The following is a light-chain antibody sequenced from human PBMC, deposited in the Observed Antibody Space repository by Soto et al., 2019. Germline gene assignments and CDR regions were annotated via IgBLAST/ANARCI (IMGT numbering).Light chain of an antibody. J-gene: IGLJ3*02. Sequence: QSVLTQPPSVSGAPGQRVTISCTGSSSNIGAGYDVHWYQQLPGTAPKLLIYGNSNRPSGVPDRFSGSKSGTSASLAITGLQDEDEADYSCQSYDISLSGWVFGGGTKV. CDR3: QSYDISLSGWV. V-gene: IGLV1-40*01. CDR2: GNS. CDR1: SSNIGAGYD.